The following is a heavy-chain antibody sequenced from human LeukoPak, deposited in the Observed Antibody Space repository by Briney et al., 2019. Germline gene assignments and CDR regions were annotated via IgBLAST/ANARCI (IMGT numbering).Heavy chain of an antibody. CDR3: AHRRVQLFDY. J-gene: IGHJ4*02. D-gene: IGHD5-18*01. CDR2: IYWNEDK. CDR1: GFSLSTSGVG. Sequence: SGPTLVKPTQTLTLTCTFSGFSLSTSGVGVGWIRQPPRKALEWLAVIYWNEDKRYSPSLESRLTITKDTSRNQVVLTMTNMDPVDTATYYCAHRRVQLFDYWGQGTLVTVSS. V-gene: IGHV2-5*01.